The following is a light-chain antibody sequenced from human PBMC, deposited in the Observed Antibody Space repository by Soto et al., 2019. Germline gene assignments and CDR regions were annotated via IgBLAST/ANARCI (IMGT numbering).Light chain of an antibody. Sequence: QAVVTQPPSASGTPGQRVTISCSGSSSNIGSNSVNWYQQLPRTAPKVLIYTNNQRPSGVPDRFSGSKSGTSASLAISGLQSEDEADYYCAAWDDSLNVYVFGTGTKLTVL. CDR3: AAWDDSLNVYV. V-gene: IGLV1-44*01. CDR1: SSNIGSNS. J-gene: IGLJ1*01. CDR2: TNN.